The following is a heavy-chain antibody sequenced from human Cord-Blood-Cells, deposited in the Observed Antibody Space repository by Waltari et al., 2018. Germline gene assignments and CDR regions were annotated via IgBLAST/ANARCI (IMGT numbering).Heavy chain of an antibody. CDR1: GSTLTQLH. J-gene: IGHJ2*01. Sequence: QVLQVQSGAELTKPGASVTVSCKVSGSTLTQLHLPCVRQAPGKGLEWMGGFDTEDGETIYAQKFQGRVTMTEDTSTDTAYMELSSLRSEDTAVYYCATVKGDYGDYGWYFDLWGRGTLVTVSS. V-gene: IGHV1-24*01. D-gene: IGHD4-17*01. CDR2: FDTEDGET. CDR3: ATVKGDYGDYGWYFDL.